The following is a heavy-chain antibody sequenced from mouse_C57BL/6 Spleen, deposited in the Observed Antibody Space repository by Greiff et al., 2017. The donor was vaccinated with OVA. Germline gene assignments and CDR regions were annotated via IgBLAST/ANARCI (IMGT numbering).Heavy chain of an antibody. J-gene: IGHJ2*01. Sequence: QVQLQQPGAELARPGASVKMSCKASGYTFTSYTMHWVKQRPGQGLEWIGYINPSSGYTKYNQKFKDKATLTADKSSSTAYMQLSSLTSEDSAVYYCAKDYGYDDDYWGQGTTLTVSS. V-gene: IGHV1-4*01. CDR2: INPSSGYT. CDR3: AKDYGYDDDY. D-gene: IGHD2-2*01. CDR1: GYTFTSYT.